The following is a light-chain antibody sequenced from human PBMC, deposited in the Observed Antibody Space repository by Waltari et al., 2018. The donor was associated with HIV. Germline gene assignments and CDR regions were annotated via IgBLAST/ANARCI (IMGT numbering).Light chain of an antibody. V-gene: IGKV1-39*01. CDR1: QKVRTY. CDR2: SAS. J-gene: IGKJ1*01. Sequence: DIQMTQSPRSLSASVGETVTFTCRSSQKVRTYVNWYQQTLGRPPRLLIFSASSLQSGVSSRFSGRGSGTDITLTIKNLQPEDFATYYCEQNYDFTRTFGQGTTVG. CDR3: EQNYDFTRT.